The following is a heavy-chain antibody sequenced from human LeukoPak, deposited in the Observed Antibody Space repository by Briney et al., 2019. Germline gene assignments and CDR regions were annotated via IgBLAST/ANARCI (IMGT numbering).Heavy chain of an antibody. CDR1: GFCFRRYL. V-gene: IGHV3-7*01. D-gene: IGHD5-18*01. J-gene: IGHJ5*01. CDR2: LNQDGSEK. CDR3: ARDAYSYASDS. Sequence: GGSHTLSRPASGFCFRRYLMIWLRPPPAKGLDWVANLNQDGSEKYYLALVKGRFTFSRDTTENSLYLQMISLKADDTARYYCARDAYSYASDSWGQGTLVTVSS.